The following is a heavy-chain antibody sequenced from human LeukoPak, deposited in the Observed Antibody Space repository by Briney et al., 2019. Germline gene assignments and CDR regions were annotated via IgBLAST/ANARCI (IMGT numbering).Heavy chain of an antibody. V-gene: IGHV3-23*01. Sequence: PGGSLRLSCAASGFTFSSYAMSWVRHAPGKGLELVSAISGSGGSTYYADSVKGRFTISRDNSKNTLYLQMNSLRAEDTAVYYCAKHTGLSSSSAFDYWGQGTLVTVSS. D-gene: IGHD6-6*01. CDR1: GFTFSSYA. CDR2: ISGSGGST. J-gene: IGHJ4*02. CDR3: AKHTGLSSSSAFDY.